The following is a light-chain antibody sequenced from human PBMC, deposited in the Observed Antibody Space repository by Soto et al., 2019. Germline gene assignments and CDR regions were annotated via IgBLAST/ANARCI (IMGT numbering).Light chain of an antibody. CDR2: GNS. CDR3: HSYDSSLSGYV. J-gene: IGLJ1*01. V-gene: IGLV1-40*01. CDR1: SSNIGAGYD. Sequence: QSVLTQPPSVSGAPGQRVTIACTGSSSNIGAGYDVHWYQQLPGTAPKLLIYGNSNRPSGVPDRFSGSKSGTAASLAITGLQAEDEADYYCHSYDSSLSGYVFCTGTKVTVL.